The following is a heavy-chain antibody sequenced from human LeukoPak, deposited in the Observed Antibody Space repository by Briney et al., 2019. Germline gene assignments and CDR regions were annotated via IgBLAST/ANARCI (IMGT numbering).Heavy chain of an antibody. D-gene: IGHD3-10*01. CDR3: ASRSYGSGSFVFDY. V-gene: IGHV3-53*01. J-gene: IGHJ4*02. CDR2: IYSGGST. CDR1: GFTVSSNY. Sequence: PGGSLRLSRAASGFTVSSNYMSWVRQAPGKGLEWVSVIYSGGSTYYADSVKGRFTISRDNSKNMLYFQMNSLRAEDTAVYYCASRSYGSGSFVFDYWGQGTLVTVSS.